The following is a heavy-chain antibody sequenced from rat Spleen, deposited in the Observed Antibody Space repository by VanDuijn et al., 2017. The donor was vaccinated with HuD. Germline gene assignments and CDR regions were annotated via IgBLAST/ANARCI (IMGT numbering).Heavy chain of an antibody. J-gene: IGHJ1*01. Sequence: EVQLVESGGALVQPGRSLKLSCAASGFTFSSYDMAWVRQAPTKGLEWVATISYDGSSTYYRDSVKGRFTISRDNAKSTLYLQMDSLRSEDTATYYCARAGYLRDWYFDFWGPGTMVTVSS. CDR3: ARAGYLRDWYFDF. V-gene: IGHV5-29*01. D-gene: IGHD2-2*01. CDR1: GFTFSSYD. CDR2: ISYDGSST.